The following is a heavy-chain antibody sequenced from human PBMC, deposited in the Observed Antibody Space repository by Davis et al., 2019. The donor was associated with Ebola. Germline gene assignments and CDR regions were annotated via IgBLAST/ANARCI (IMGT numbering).Heavy chain of an antibody. D-gene: IGHD2-8*01. J-gene: IGHJ6*02. CDR1: GFTFSSYW. CDR3: ARLKRSYYYYGMDV. V-gene: IGHV3-23*01. CDR2: ISGSGGST. Sequence: GESLKISCAASGFTFSSYWMSWVRQAPGKGLEWVSAISGSGGSTYYADSVKGRFTISRDNSKNTLYLQMNSLRAEDTAVYYCARLKRSYYYYGMDVWGQGTTVTVSS.